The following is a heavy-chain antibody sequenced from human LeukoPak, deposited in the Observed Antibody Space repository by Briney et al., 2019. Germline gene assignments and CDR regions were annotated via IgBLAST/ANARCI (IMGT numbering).Heavy chain of an antibody. Sequence: PSETLSLTRTVSGGSISSYYWSWIRQPPGKGLEWIGYIYTSGSTNYNPSLKSRVTISVDTSKNQFSLKLSSVTAADTAVYYCARSRIAARRWFDPWGQGTLVTVSS. CDR3: ARSRIAARRWFDP. V-gene: IGHV4-4*09. CDR2: IYTSGST. J-gene: IGHJ5*02. D-gene: IGHD6-6*01. CDR1: GGSISSYY.